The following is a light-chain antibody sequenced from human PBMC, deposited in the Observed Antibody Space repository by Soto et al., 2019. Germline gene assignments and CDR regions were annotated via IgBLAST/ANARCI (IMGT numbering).Light chain of an antibody. CDR1: QSVSSY. CDR2: DAS. Sequence: EIVLTQSPATLSLSPGESATISCRASQSVSSYLAWYQQKPGQAPRLLIYDASNRATGIPARFSGSGSGTDFTLTISSLEPEDFAVYYCQQRSNWLTFGGGTKVELK. CDR3: QQRSNWLT. J-gene: IGKJ4*01. V-gene: IGKV3-11*01.